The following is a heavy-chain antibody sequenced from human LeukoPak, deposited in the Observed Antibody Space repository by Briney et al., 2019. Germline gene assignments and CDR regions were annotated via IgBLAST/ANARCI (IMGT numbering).Heavy chain of an antibody. CDR3: AKDVGDGSGRLNYFAH. V-gene: IGHV3-30*18. J-gene: IGHJ4*02. CDR1: GFNFRNHG. Sequence: GRSLRLSCAASGFNFRNHGIHWVRQAPGKGLEWVAVISYDAVNKYYVGSVRGRFTTSRDNSKDMLYLQMNSLRADDTAMYYCAKDVGDGSGRLNYFAHWGQGTLLTVSS. CDR2: ISYDAVNK. D-gene: IGHD3-10*01.